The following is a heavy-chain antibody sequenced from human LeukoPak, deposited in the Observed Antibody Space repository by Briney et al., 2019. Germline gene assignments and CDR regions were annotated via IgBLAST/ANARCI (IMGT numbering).Heavy chain of an antibody. D-gene: IGHD5-18*01. CDR1: GFTFINYW. V-gene: IGHV3-7*03. Sequence: GGSLRLSCAGSGFTFINYWMSWVRQAPGKGLEWVANIKQDGSEKYYVDSVKGRFTISRDNAKNSLYLQMNSLRAEDTAVYYCARAWTGYSYGDYWGQGTLVTVSS. J-gene: IGHJ4*02. CDR3: ARAWTGYSYGDY. CDR2: IKQDGSEK.